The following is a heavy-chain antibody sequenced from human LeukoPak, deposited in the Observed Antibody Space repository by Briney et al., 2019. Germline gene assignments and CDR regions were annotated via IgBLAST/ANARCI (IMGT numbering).Heavy chain of an antibody. CDR1: GDSVSSRG. CDR3: ARDNFGSLDF. D-gene: IGHD3-10*01. CDR2: VYASGINTG. V-gene: IGHV4-59*02. Sequence: SETLSLTCSVSGDSVSSRGWSWVRQPPGKGLEWIGYVYASGINTGNQNPSLKSRVTISVDTSRNQFSLRLDSVTAADTAVYYCARDNFGSLDFWGQGTLVTVSS. J-gene: IGHJ4*02.